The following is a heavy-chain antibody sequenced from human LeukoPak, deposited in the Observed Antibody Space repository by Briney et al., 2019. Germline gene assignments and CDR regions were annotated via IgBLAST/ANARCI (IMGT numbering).Heavy chain of an antibody. CDR2: IYYSGST. CDR3: ARPPYSGGVLDI. CDR1: GGSISSSTYY. V-gene: IGHV4-39*01. J-gene: IGHJ3*02. Sequence: SETLSLTCTVSGGSISSSTYYWGWIRQPPGKGLEWIGSIYYSGSTYYNPSLKSRVTISVDTPKNQFSLKLSSVTAADTAVYYCARPPYSGGVLDIWGQGTMVTVSS. D-gene: IGHD3-16*01.